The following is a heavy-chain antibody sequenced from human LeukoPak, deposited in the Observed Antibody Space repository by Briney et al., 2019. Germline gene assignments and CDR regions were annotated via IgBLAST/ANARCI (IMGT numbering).Heavy chain of an antibody. CDR2: INPNSGGT. D-gene: IGHD1-1*01. CDR1: GYTFTSYY. Sequence: ASVKVSCKASGYTFTSYYMHWVRQAPGQGLEWMGWINPNSGGTNYAHKFQDWVTMTSDTSISTAYMELSRLRSDDTAVYYCARGEVWNYYYGLDVWGQGTTVTVSS. CDR3: ARGEVWNYYYGLDV. J-gene: IGHJ6*02. V-gene: IGHV1-2*04.